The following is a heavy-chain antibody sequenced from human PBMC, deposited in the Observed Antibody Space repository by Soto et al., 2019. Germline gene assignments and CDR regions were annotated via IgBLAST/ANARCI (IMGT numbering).Heavy chain of an antibody. D-gene: IGHD6-19*01. Sequence: QMHLVQSGPEVKRPGTSLKVSCKASGFTFSSSAVQWVRQARGQPLEWIGWIVLGNGNTNYAQKFQQRVTMTRDMSTSTAYMEVRSLTSEDTAVYYCATRIGNIGWYWLDTWGQGTLVTVSS. CDR3: ATRIGNIGWYWLDT. J-gene: IGHJ5*02. V-gene: IGHV1-58*01. CDR1: GFTFSSSA. CDR2: IVLGNGNT.